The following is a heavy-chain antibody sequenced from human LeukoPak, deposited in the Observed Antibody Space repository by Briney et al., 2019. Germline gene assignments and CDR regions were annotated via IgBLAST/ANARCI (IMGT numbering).Heavy chain of an antibody. D-gene: IGHD2-8*01. V-gene: IGHV1-2*02. CDR3: ASDSGMVSDY. CDR2: INRNSGTT. CDR1: GYTFTYCY. Sequence: ASVKVPCKASGYTFTYCYIHLVRQAPGQGLEWMGWINRNSGTTQYAQKFQGRVAMTRETSISTAYMELISLRSDVTAVYYGASDSGMVSDYWGQGTLVTVSS. J-gene: IGHJ4*02.